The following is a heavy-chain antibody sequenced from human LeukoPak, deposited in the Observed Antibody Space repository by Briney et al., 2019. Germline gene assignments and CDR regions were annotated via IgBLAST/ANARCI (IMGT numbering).Heavy chain of an antibody. CDR3: ARDRERITIFGVVIINNWFDP. CDR1: GGTFSSYA. CDR2: INPNSGGT. Sequence: EASVKVSCKASGGTFSSYAISWVRQAPGQGLEWMGWINPNSGGTNYAQKFQGRVTMTRDTSISTAYMELSRLRSDDTAVYYCARDRERITIFGVVIINNWFDPWGQGTLVTVSS. V-gene: IGHV1-2*02. D-gene: IGHD3-3*01. J-gene: IGHJ5*02.